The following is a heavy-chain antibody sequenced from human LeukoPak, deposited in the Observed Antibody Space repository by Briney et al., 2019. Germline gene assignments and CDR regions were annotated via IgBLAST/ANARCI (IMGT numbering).Heavy chain of an antibody. Sequence: SETLSLTCTVSGGSISSYYWSWTRQPPGKGLEWIGYIYYSGSTNYNPSLKSRVTISVDTSKNQFSLKLSSVTAADTAVYYCARDNYGDYEFDYWGQGTLVTVSS. CDR3: ARDNYGDYEFDY. V-gene: IGHV4-59*01. CDR1: GGSISSYY. J-gene: IGHJ4*02. D-gene: IGHD4-17*01. CDR2: IYYSGST.